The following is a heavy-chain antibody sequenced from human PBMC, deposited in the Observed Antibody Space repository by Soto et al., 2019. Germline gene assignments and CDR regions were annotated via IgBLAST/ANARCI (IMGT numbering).Heavy chain of an antibody. CDR1: GYSFTSYW. J-gene: IGHJ6*02. CDR3: AAGARFTISLMDI. D-gene: IGHD3-3*01. CDR2: IYPGDPDT. Sequence: GESLKISCKGSGYSFTSYWIGWVRQMPGKGLEWMGIIYPGDPDTRYSPSFQGQVTISADKSISTAYLQWSCLTASDPAMYYCAAGARFTISLMDIWGQGTTVTVSS. V-gene: IGHV5-51*01.